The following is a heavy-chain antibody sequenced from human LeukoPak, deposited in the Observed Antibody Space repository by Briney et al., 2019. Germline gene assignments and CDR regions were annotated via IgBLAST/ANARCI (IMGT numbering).Heavy chain of an antibody. CDR1: GFTFSSYG. J-gene: IGHJ3*02. Sequence: GGSLRLSCAASGFTFSSYGMNWVRQAPGKGLEWVSGISGDAGRTYYADSVKGRFTIYRDNAKNSLYLQMNSLRAEDTAVYYCARGSKTARGAFDIWGQGTMVTVSS. V-gene: IGHV3-23*01. CDR3: ARGSKTARGAFDI. D-gene: IGHD3-10*01. CDR2: ISGDAGRT.